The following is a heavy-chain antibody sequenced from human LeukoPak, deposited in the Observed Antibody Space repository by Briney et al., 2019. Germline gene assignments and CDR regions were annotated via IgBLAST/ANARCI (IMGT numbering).Heavy chain of an antibody. V-gene: IGHV4-34*01. Sequence: SETLSLTCAVYGGSFSGYYWSCIRQPPGKGLEWIGEINHSGRTNYNPSLKSRVTISVDTSKNQFSLKLSSVTAADTAVYYCAREGDYSNSIDYWGQGTLVTVSS. J-gene: IGHJ4*02. CDR1: GGSFSGYY. CDR2: INHSGRT. CDR3: AREGDYSNSIDY. D-gene: IGHD4-11*01.